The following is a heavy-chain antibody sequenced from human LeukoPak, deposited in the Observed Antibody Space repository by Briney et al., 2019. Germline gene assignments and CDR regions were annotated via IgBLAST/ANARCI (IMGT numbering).Heavy chain of an antibody. V-gene: IGHV3-49*05. CDR2: IRCNAYGRTN. D-gene: IGHD3-16*01. CDR3: ARVVGDYGPPGY. J-gene: IGHJ4*02. CDR1: GLTFGDYI. Sequence: KTGGSLRLSCTASGLTFGDYIMRWFRQAPGKGLEWVGFIRCNAYGRTNEYSAYVRCSFTISRDDSRSIAELEMNSMKTEDRAVYYCARVVGDYGPPGYWGQGTLVTVSS.